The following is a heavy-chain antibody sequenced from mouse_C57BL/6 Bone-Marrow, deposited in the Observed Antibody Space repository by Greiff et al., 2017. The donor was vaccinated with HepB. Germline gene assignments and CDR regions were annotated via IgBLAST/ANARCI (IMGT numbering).Heavy chain of an antibody. CDR3: ARRRRYRAMDY. Sequence: VQLQQPGTELVKPGASVKLSCKASGYTFTSYWMYWVQQRPGQGLEWIGNINPSDGGTNYNEKVKSKATLTVDNSSSTAYMQLSSLTSEDAAVYYCARRRRYRAMDYWGQGTSVTVSS. D-gene: IGHD1-1*01. CDR2: INPSDGGT. V-gene: IGHV1-53*01. J-gene: IGHJ4*01. CDR1: GYTFTSYW.